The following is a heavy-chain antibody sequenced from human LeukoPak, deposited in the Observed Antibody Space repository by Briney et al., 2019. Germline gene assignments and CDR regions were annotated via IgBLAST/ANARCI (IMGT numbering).Heavy chain of an antibody. CDR1: GYIFTSYW. V-gene: IGHV5-51*01. CDR2: IYPGDSVT. Sequence: GESLKISCQGSGYIFTSYWITWVRQMPGKGLEWMGIIYPGDSVTKYSPSFQGQVTISADKSISTAYLQWSSLKASDTAMYYCARRSYGGKDFDYWGQGTLVTVSS. D-gene: IGHD4-23*01. J-gene: IGHJ4*02. CDR3: ARRSYGGKDFDY.